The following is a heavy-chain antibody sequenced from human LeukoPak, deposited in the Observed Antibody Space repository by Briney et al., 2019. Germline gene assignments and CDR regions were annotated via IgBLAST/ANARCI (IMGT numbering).Heavy chain of an antibody. CDR2: INQDGSEK. D-gene: IGHD1-26*01. V-gene: IGHV3-7*02. Sequence: PGGPLRLSCAASGFTFSSYWMSWVRQAPGKGLEWVANINQDGSEKYYVDSVKGGFTISRDNAKNSLYLQMNSLRAEDTAVYYCASRYSGSYNVWGQGTLVTVSS. CDR1: GFTFSSYW. CDR3: ASRYSGSYNV. J-gene: IGHJ4*02.